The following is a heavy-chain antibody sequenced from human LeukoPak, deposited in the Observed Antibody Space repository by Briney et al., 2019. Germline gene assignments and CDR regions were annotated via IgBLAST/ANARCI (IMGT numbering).Heavy chain of an antibody. V-gene: IGHV3-53*01. J-gene: IGHJ4*02. D-gene: IGHD4-23*01. CDR1: GFTVSSNY. CDR3: ARAGGLGNSDFDY. CDR2: IYSGGST. Sequence: GSLRLSCAASGFTVSSNYMSWVRPAPGKGLEWVSVIYSGGSTYYADSVKGRFTISRDNSKNTLYLQMNSLRAEDTAVYYCARAGGLGNSDFDYWGQGTLVTVSS.